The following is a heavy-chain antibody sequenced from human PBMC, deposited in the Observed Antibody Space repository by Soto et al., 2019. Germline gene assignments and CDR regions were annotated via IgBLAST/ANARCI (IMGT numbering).Heavy chain of an antibody. CDR3: ASSPRGYSYGPAPSYYYGMDV. Sequence: ASVKVSCKASGYTFTSYYMHWVRQAPGQGLEWMGIINPSGGSTSYAQKFQGRVTMTRDTSTSTVYMELSSLRSEDTAVYYCASSPRGYSYGPAPSYYYGMDVWGQGTTVTVSS. D-gene: IGHD5-18*01. V-gene: IGHV1-46*01. CDR2: INPSGGST. CDR1: GYTFTSYY. J-gene: IGHJ6*02.